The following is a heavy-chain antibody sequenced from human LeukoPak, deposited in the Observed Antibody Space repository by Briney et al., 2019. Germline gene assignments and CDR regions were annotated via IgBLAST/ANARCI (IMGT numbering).Heavy chain of an antibody. Sequence: GESLKISCKASGDSFTTYLIVWVRQMPGKGLEWMGIIYPGDSDVRYSPSFQGQVTISVDRSISTAYLQWSSLKASDTAMYFCARAIDGYNYGYYYMDVWGKGTTITVSS. D-gene: IGHD5-24*01. V-gene: IGHV5-51*01. J-gene: IGHJ6*03. CDR2: IYPGDSDV. CDR3: ARAIDGYNYGYYYMDV. CDR1: GDSFTTYL.